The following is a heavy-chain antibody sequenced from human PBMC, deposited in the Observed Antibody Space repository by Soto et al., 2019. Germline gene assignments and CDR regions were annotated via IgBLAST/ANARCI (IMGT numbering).Heavy chain of an antibody. D-gene: IGHD6-19*01. Sequence: EVQLLESGGGLVQPGGSLRLSCAASGFTFSSYAMTWVRQAPGKGLEWVSGISGHGTYYAYSVKGRFTISRDNSKNTLYLQMNSLRAEDTAIYYCARVHSGWYGDYWGLGTLVTVSS. V-gene: IGHV3-23*01. J-gene: IGHJ4*02. CDR2: ISGHGT. CDR1: GFTFSSYA. CDR3: ARVHSGWYGDY.